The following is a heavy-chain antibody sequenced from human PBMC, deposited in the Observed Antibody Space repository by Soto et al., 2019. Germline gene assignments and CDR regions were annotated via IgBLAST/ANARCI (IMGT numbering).Heavy chain of an antibody. D-gene: IGHD2-15*01. V-gene: IGHV3-15*01. CDR2: MKSKTDGGTT. CDR3: TTDTLYYYYYGMDV. J-gene: IGHJ6*02. Sequence: PGGSLRLSCAASGFTLSNAWMRWVRQDPGQGLEWVGRMKSKTDGGTTDYAAPVKGRFTISRDDSKNTLYLQMNSLKTDDTAVYYCTTDTLYYYYYGMDVWGQGTTVTVSS. CDR1: GFTLSNAW.